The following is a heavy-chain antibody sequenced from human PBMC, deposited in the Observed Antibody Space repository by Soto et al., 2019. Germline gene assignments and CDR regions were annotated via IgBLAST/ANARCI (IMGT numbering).Heavy chain of an antibody. CDR1: GYTFTRYA. J-gene: IGHJ4*02. CDR3: ARVGTYYDSFDY. Sequence: ASVKVSCKASGYTFTRYAMHWVRQAPGQRLEWMGWINAGNGNTKYSQKFQDRVTITRDTSASTAYMEPSSLRSEDTAVYYCARVGTYYDSFDYWGQGTLVTVSS. D-gene: IGHD3-22*01. CDR2: INAGNGNT. V-gene: IGHV1-3*01.